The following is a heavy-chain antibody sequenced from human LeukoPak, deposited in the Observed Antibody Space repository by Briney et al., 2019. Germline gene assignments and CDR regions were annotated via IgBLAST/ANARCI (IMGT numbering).Heavy chain of an antibody. Sequence: GGSLRLSCAASGFIFSSYAMSWVRQAPGKGLEWVSAISGSGVSTYYADSVKGRFTISRDNSKNTLYLQMNSLRAEDTAVYYCAKFLPTHILMANFYFEYWGQGTLVTVSS. J-gene: IGHJ4*02. CDR1: GFIFSSYA. CDR3: AKFLPTHILMANFYFEY. CDR2: ISGSGVST. V-gene: IGHV3-23*01. D-gene: IGHD3-9*01.